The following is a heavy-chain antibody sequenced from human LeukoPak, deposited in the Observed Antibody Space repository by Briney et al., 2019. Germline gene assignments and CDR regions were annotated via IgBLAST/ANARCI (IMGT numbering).Heavy chain of an antibody. V-gene: IGHV4-59*01. D-gene: IGHD3-16*02. CDR3: ARGGYIWGSYRPWYFDY. J-gene: IGHJ4*02. Sequence: SETLSLTCTVSGGSISSYYWSWIRQPPGKGLEWIGCIYYSGSTNYNPSLKSRVTISIDTSKNQLSLKLNSVTAADTAVYFCARGGYIWGSYRPWYFDYWGRGTLVTVSS. CDR1: GGSISSYY. CDR2: IYYSGST.